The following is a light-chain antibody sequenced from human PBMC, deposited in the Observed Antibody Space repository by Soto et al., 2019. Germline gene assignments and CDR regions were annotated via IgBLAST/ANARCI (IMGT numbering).Light chain of an antibody. Sequence: EVVLTQSPGTLSLSPGERATLSCRASQSVSISVGWYQQKPGQAPRLLIYEASNRATGIPDRFSGSGSGTEFTLTISSLQSEDFAVYYCQQYNNWPGTFGQGTKVDIK. CDR1: QSVSIS. CDR2: EAS. J-gene: IGKJ1*01. CDR3: QQYNNWPGT. V-gene: IGKV3D-15*01.